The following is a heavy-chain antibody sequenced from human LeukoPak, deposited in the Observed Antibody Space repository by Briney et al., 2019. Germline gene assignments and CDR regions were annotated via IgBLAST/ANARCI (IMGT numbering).Heavy chain of an antibody. CDR3: ARDRDYYGSGSYFYY. V-gene: IGHV1-18*04. CDR1: GYTFTSYG. J-gene: IGHJ4*02. CDR2: ISAYNGNT. Sequence: GASVKVSCKASGYTFTSYGISWVRQAPGQGLEWMGWISAYNGNTNYAQKLQGRVTMTTDTSTSTAYMELRSLRSDDTAVYYCARDRDYYGSGSYFYYWGQGTLVTVSS. D-gene: IGHD3-10*01.